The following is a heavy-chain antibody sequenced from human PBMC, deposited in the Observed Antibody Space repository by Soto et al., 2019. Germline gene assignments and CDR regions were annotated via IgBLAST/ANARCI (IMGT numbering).Heavy chain of an antibody. J-gene: IGHJ4*02. CDR3: AREGCIVAPGESDY. V-gene: IGHV3-23*01. D-gene: IGHD6-13*01. CDR2: ISASGGKT. CDR1: GFTFSRYS. Sequence: EVQLLESGGGVVQPGGSLRLSCSASGFTFSRYSMMWVRQAPGKGLEWVSAISASGGKTFYADSVKGRFSISRDNSKNTLYLQMNSLRAEDTALYYCAREGCIVAPGESDYWGQGALVTVSS.